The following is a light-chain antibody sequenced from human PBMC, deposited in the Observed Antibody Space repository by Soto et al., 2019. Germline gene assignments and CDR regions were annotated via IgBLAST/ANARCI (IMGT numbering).Light chain of an antibody. J-gene: IGKJ4*01. CDR1: QSLVYSDGNTY. CDR2: KVS. V-gene: IGKV2-30*01. CDR3: MQGTHWPLT. Sequence: DVVLTQSPLSLPVTLGQPASISCRSGQSLVYSDGNTYLNWFHQRPGQSPRRLIYKVSNRDSGVPDRFSGSGSGTDFTLRISRVEAEDVGVYFCMQGTHWPLTFGGGTKVEIK.